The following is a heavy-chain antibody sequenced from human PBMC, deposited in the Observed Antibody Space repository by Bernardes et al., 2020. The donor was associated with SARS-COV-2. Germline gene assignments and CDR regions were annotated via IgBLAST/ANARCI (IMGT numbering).Heavy chain of an antibody. V-gene: IGHV1-18*01. CDR3: AAVLRYFDWLSPQGWFDP. D-gene: IGHD3-9*01. Sequence: ASVKVSCKASGYAFRSYGISWARQAPGQGLEWMGWISGFNGDTSYIQKIQDRVTLTTDTSTSTAYMELSSLRSEDTAVYYCAAVLRYFDWLSPQGWFDPWGQGTLVTVSS. CDR1: GYAFRSYG. CDR2: ISGFNGDT. J-gene: IGHJ5*02.